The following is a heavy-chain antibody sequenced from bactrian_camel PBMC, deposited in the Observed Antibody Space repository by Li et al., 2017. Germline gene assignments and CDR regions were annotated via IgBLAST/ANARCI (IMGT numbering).Heavy chain of an antibody. Sequence: HVQLVESGGGTAQAGGSLRLSCAASGSGYISGTTCMGRFRQVTGKERETIATIDSEMTDYVDSVKGRFTISRDSAASTVYLQMSGLKAEDTAMYYCAADRTAWHNACSLQVRHSYRYWGQGTQVTVS. V-gene: IGHV3S53*01. CDR3: AADRTAWHNACSLQVRHSYRY. CDR2: IDSEMT. D-gene: IGHD1*01. CDR1: GSGYISGTTC. J-gene: IGHJ4*01.